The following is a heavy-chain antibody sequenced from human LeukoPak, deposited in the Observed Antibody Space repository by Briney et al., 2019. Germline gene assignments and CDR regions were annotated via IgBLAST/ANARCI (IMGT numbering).Heavy chain of an antibody. J-gene: IGHJ4*02. CDR3: AALVGATTGIDY. V-gene: IGHV1-24*01. CDR2: FDPEDGET. Sequence: APVQVSCKVSGYTLTELSMHWVRQAPGKGLEWMGGFDPEDGETIYAQKFQGRVTMTEDTSTDTAYMELSSLRSEDTAVYYCAALVGATTGIDYWGQGTLVTVSS. CDR1: GYTLTELS. D-gene: IGHD1-26*01.